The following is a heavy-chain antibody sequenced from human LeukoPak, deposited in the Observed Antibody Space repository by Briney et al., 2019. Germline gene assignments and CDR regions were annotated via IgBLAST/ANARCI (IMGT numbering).Heavy chain of an antibody. CDR1: GGSISRGGYY. V-gene: IGHV4-31*03. Sequence: KTSETLSLTCTVSGGSISRGGYYWSWIRQRPGKGLEWIGYIHHGGTTYLNPSLKSRVIISVEPSKNQFFLKVTSVTAADTAVYYCARESGGANWFDPWGQGTLVTVSS. J-gene: IGHJ5*02. CDR3: ARESGGANWFDP. D-gene: IGHD1-26*01. CDR2: IHHGGTT.